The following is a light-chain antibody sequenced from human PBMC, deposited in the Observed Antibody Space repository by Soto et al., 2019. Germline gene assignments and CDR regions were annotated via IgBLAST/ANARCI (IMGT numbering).Light chain of an antibody. V-gene: IGLV1-44*01. CDR2: SNN. CDR1: SSNIGSNT. Sequence: QSVLTQPPSASGTPGQRVTTSCSGSSSNIGSNTVNWYQQLPGTAPKLLIYSNNRRPSGVPDRFSGFKSGTSASLAISGLQSEDEADYYCAAWDDSLNGPVFGGGTKLTVL. J-gene: IGLJ2*01. CDR3: AAWDDSLNGPV.